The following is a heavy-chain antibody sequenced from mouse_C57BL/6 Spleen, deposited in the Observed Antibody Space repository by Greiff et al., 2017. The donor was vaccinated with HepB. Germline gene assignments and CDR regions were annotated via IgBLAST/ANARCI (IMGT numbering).Heavy chain of an antibody. V-gene: IGHV1-52*01. CDR1: GYTFTSYW. CDR2: IDPSDSET. CDR3: ARGSSYSNYFDY. J-gene: IGHJ2*01. D-gene: IGHD1-1*01. Sequence: VQLQQPGAELVRPGSSVKLSCKASGYTFTSYWMHWVKQRPIQGLEWIGNIDPSDSETHYNQKFKDKATLTVDKSSSTAYMQLSSLTSEDSAVYYCARGSSYSNYFDYGGQGTTLTVSS.